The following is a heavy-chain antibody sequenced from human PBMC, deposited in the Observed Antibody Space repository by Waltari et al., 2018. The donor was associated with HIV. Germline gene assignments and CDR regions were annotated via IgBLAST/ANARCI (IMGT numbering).Heavy chain of an antibody. Sequence: EVQLVESGGGLVQPGGSLRLSCAASGFTFSSYWMSWVRQAPGKGREWVDNIKKDGSEKYYVDSVNGRVTIARDNAENSLYLQMNSLRAEDTAVYYCARGGFYGSGSKVNWGQGTLVTVSS. J-gene: IGHJ4*02. CDR3: ARGGFYGSGSKVN. V-gene: IGHV3-7*04. CDR2: IKKDGSEK. CDR1: GFTFSSYW. D-gene: IGHD3-10*01.